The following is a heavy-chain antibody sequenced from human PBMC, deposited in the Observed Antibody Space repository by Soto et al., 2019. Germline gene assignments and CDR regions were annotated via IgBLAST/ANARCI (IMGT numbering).Heavy chain of an antibody. V-gene: IGHV4-59*08. D-gene: IGHD3-22*01. CDR1: GGSISSYY. CDR2: IYYSGST. Sequence: SETLSLTCTVSGGSISSYYWSWIRQPPGKGLEWIGYIYYSGSTNYNPSLKSRVTISVDTSKNQFALKLSSVTAADTAVYYCARHGVWGYYDSSGYYGLDAFDIWGQGTMVTVSS. J-gene: IGHJ3*02. CDR3: ARHGVWGYYDSSGYYGLDAFDI.